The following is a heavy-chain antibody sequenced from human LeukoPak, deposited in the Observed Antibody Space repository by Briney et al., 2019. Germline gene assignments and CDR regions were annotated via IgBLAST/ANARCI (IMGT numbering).Heavy chain of an antibody. D-gene: IGHD3-9*01. CDR2: ISPDSGRT. V-gene: IGHV1-2*02. CDR3: ARDRDILTGYYLDAFDI. CDR1: GYTFTDYY. J-gene: IGHJ3*02. Sequence: ASVKVSCKASGYTFTDYYMHWVRQAPGQGLEWIGWISPDSGRTGFAQKFQGRVTMTRDTSISTAYMELSRLGYDDTAVYYCARDRDILTGYYLDAFDIWGQGTVVTVSS.